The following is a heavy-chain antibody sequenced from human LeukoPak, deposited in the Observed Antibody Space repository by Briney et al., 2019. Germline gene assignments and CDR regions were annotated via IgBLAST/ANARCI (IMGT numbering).Heavy chain of an antibody. CDR1: GYTLSGYG. D-gene: IGHD2-8*01. CDR3: ARDCSNGVCYPRDY. J-gene: IGHJ4*02. Sequence: GASVKVSCKASGYTLSGYGISWLRQAPGQGLEWVVWITTYNGDKKYSEKFQGRITMTTDTSTSTYYMELRSLRSDDTAIYYCARDCSNGVCYPRDYWGQGTLVIVST. V-gene: IGHV1-18*01. CDR2: ITTYNGDK.